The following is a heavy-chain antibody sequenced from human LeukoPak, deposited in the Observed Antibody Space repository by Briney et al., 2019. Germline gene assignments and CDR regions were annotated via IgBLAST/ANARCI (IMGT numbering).Heavy chain of an antibody. J-gene: IGHJ6*02. CDR2: IYYSGST. D-gene: IGHD6-13*01. CDR3: AIGYSSSWYYYYYGMDV. Sequence: SETLSLTCTVSGGSISSSSYYWGWIRQPPGKGLEWIGSIYYSGSTYYNPSLKSRVTISVDTSKNQFSLKLSSVTAADTAVYYCAIGYSSSWYYYYYGMDVWGQGTTVTVSS. V-gene: IGHV4-39*07. CDR1: GGSISSSSYY.